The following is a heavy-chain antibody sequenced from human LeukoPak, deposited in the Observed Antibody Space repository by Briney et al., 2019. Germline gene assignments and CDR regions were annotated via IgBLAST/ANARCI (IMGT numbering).Heavy chain of an antibody. CDR3: AAGASGSLNDAFDI. J-gene: IGHJ3*02. V-gene: IGHV1-24*01. D-gene: IGHD1-26*01. Sequence: ASVKVSCKASGGTFSSYAISWVRQAPGKGLEWMGGFDPEGGETIYAQKFQGRVTMTADTSTDTAYMELSSLRFEDTAVYYCAAGASGSLNDAFDIWGQGTMVTVSS. CDR1: GGTFSSYA. CDR2: FDPEGGET.